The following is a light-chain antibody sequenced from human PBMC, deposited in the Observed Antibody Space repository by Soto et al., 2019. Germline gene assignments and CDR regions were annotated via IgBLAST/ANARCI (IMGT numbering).Light chain of an antibody. CDR1: SSDVGGYNY. V-gene: IGLV2-8*01. Sequence: QSALTQPPSASGSPGQSVTISCTGTSSDVGGYNYVSWYQQHPGKAPKLMIYEVSKRPSGVPDRFSGSKSGNTASLIVSGLQAEDEADYYCSSYAGINNVYVFGTGTKLTVL. CDR3: SSYAGINNVYV. CDR2: EVS. J-gene: IGLJ1*01.